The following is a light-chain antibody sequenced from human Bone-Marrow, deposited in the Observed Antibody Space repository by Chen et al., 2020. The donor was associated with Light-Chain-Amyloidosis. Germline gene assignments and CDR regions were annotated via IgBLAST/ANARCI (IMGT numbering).Light chain of an antibody. CDR1: NIGSTS. CDR3: QVWDRSSDRPV. Sequence: SYVLTQPSSVSVAPGQTATIACGGNNIGSTSVHWYQQTPGQAPLLVVYDDSDRPSGIPERLSGSNSGNTATLTISWVEAGDEADYCCQVWDRSSDRPVCGGGTKLTV. J-gene: IGLJ3*02. CDR2: DDS. V-gene: IGLV3-21*02.